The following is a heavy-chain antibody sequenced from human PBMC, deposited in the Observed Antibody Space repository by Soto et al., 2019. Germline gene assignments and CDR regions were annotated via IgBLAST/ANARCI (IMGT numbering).Heavy chain of an antibody. J-gene: IGHJ6*02. D-gene: IGHD2-2*01. V-gene: IGHV1-69*13. CDR3: ASCSTSCLYYYYGMDV. CDR2: IIPIFGTA. Sequence: SVKVSCKASGGTFSSYAISWVRQAPGQGLEWMGGIIPIFGTANYAQKFQGRVTITADESTSTAYMELSSLRSEDTAVYYCASCSTSCLYYYYGMDVWGQGTTVTVSS. CDR1: GGTFSSYA.